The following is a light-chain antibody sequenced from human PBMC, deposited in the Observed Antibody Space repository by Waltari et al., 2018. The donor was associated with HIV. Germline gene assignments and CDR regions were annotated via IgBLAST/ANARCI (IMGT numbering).Light chain of an antibody. J-gene: IGLJ2*01. CDR3: SSYAGSSTFVI. CDR1: SSAVGSYNH. CDR2: EVS. V-gene: IGLV2-23*02. Sequence: QSALTQPASVSGSPGQSITISCTGSSSAVGSYNHVSWYQQHPGKAPRLIIYEVSKRPSGVSNRYSASKSGKTASLTVSGLRAEDEADYYCSSYAGSSTFVIFGGGTKLTVL.